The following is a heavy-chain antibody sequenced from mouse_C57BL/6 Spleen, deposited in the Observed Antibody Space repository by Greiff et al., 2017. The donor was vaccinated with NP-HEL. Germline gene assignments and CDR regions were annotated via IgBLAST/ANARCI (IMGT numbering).Heavy chain of an antibody. V-gene: IGHV1-61*01. Sequence: QVQLQQPGAELVRPGSSVKLSCKASGYTFTSYWMDWVKQRPGQGLEWIGNIYPSDSETHYNQKFKDKATLTVDKSSSTAYIQLSSLTAEDSAVYYCARKGGSPFAYWGQGTLVTVSA. CDR2: IYPSDSET. D-gene: IGHD1-1*01. J-gene: IGHJ3*01. CDR3: ARKGGSPFAY. CDR1: GYTFTSYW.